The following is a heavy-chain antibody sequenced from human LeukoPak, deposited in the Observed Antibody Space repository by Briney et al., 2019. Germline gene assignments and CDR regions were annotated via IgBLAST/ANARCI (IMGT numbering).Heavy chain of an antibody. J-gene: IGHJ4*02. CDR1: GFTFSDYA. CDR3: ARSPPGRTNWNYYDY. CDR2: IGPIGVYT. D-gene: IGHD1-1*01. V-gene: IGHV3-64*01. Sequence: GGSLRLSCAAAGFTFSDYAMHWVRQAPGKGLEFVSVIGPIGVYTYYANSVKGRFTISRDNSKSTVSLQMGSLRDEDMAVYYCARSPPGRTNWNYYDYWGRGTLVTVSS.